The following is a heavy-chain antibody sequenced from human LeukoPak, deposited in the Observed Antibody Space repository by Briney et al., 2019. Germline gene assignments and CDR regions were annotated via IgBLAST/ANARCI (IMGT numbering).Heavy chain of an antibody. CDR1: GGTFSSYA. Sequence: SVKVSCKASGGTFSSYALSWVGQAPGQGREWMGRIIPIFGTANYAQKFQGRVTITTDESTSTAYMELSSLRSEDTAVYYCARDSGFVTGYYIPDYWGQGTLVTVSS. J-gene: IGHJ4*02. D-gene: IGHD3-9*01. V-gene: IGHV1-69*05. CDR2: IIPIFGTA. CDR3: ARDSGFVTGYYIPDY.